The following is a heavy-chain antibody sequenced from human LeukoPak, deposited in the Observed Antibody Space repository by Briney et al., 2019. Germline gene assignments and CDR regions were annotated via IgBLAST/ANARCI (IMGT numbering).Heavy chain of an antibody. D-gene: IGHD2/OR15-2a*01. CDR1: GFTSSSYW. CDR3: ARDQRYFNYFQD. CDR2: INSDGSGT. V-gene: IGHV3-74*03. Sequence: SGGSLRLSCAASGFTSSSYWMHWVRQAPGKGLVWVSRINSDGSGTTYADSVKGRFTISRDNAKNTLYLQMNSLRVEDTAVYYCARDQRYFNYFQDWGQGTLVTVSS. J-gene: IGHJ1*01.